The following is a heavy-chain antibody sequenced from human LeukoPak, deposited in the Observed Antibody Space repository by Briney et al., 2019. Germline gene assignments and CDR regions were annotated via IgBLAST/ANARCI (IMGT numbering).Heavy chain of an antibody. V-gene: IGHV1-8*01. Sequence: ASVKVSCKAPGYTLTNYDINWVRQATGQGLEWMGWMNPNSANTGYAQKFQGRVTMTRNTSISTAYMELSSLRSEDTAVYYCARVNCSSTSCRSKFLDYWGQGTLVTVSS. J-gene: IGHJ4*02. D-gene: IGHD2-2*01. CDR2: MNPNSANT. CDR3: ARVNCSSTSCRSKFLDY. CDR1: GYTLTNYD.